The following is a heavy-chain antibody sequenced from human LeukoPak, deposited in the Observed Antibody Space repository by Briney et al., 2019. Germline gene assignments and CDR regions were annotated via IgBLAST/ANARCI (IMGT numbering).Heavy chain of an antibody. CDR1: GGTFSSYA. CDR2: IIPIFGTA. J-gene: IGHJ4*02. D-gene: IGHD4-17*01. V-gene: IGHV1-69*13. CDR3: AREDPTVTTHFDY. Sequence: SVKVSCKASGGTFSSYAISWVRQAPGQWLEWMGGIIPIFGTANYAQKFQGRVTITADESTSTAYMELSSLRSEDTAVYYCAREDPTVTTHFDYWGQGTLVTVSS.